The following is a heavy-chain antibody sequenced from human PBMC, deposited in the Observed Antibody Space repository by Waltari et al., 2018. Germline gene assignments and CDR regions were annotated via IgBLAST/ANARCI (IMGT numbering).Heavy chain of an antibody. D-gene: IGHD3-16*02. V-gene: IGHV3-7*01. CDR2: IKQDGSEK. CDR3: ARGTLRDYIWGSYHDY. Sequence: EVQLVESGGGLVQPGGSLRLSCAASGFTFSSYWMSWVRQAPGKGLEWVANIKQDGSEKYYVDSVKGRFTISRDNAKNSLYLQMNSLRAEDTAVYYCARGTLRDYIWGSYHDYWGQGTLVTVSS. CDR1: GFTFSSYW. J-gene: IGHJ4*02.